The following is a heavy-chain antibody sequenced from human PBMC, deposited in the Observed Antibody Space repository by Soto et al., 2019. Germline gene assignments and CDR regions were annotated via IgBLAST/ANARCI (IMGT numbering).Heavy chain of an antibody. V-gene: IGHV3-30-3*01. CDR3: ARGSCGTFCFFYFAY. CDR1: GFTFRSHA. J-gene: IGHJ4*02. Sequence: QVQLVESGGGVVQPGRSLRLSCAASGFTFRSHAMHWVRQAPGKGLEWVAVISYDGSTKYYADSVKGRFTISRDNYNNTLYLQMNSLRAEDTAVYYCARGSCGTFCFFYFAYWGQGTLVTVSS. CDR2: ISYDGSTK. D-gene: IGHD1-26*01.